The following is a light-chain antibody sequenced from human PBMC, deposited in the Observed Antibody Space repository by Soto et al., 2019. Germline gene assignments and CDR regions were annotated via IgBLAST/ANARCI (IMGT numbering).Light chain of an antibody. CDR3: QQVNSYPWT. J-gene: IGKJ1*01. Sequence: IQMTQSPSSLSASVVGIVTITFLASQGIRNDLGWFQQKPGKAPRLLIYAASTLQSGVPSRFSGSGSGTEFTLTISSLQPEDFATYYCQQVNSYPWTFGQGTKVDIK. V-gene: IGKV1-17*01. CDR2: AAS. CDR1: QGIRND.